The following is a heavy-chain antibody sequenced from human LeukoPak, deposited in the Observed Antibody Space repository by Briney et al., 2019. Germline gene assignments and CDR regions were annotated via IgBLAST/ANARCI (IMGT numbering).Heavy chain of an antibody. D-gene: IGHD2-2*01. CDR2: IIPIFGTA. Sequence: SVKVSCKASGGTFSSYAISWVRQAPGQGLEWMGGIIPIFGTANYAQKFQGRVTITADESTSTAYMELSSLRSEDTAVYYCARDLDCSSTSCRHSNYYYYGMDVWAQGTTVTVSS. J-gene: IGHJ6*02. V-gene: IGHV1-69*01. CDR1: GGTFSSYA. CDR3: ARDLDCSSTSCRHSNYYYYGMDV.